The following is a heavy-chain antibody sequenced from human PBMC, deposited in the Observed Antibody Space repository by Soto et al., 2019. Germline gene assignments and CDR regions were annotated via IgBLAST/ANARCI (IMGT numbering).Heavy chain of an antibody. V-gene: IGHV3-48*01. CDR1: GFTFSSSR. CDR2: ISSRSNTI. D-gene: IGHD3-3*01. J-gene: IGHJ5*02. Sequence: GGSLRLSCAASGFTFSSSRMNWVRQAPGKGLEWVSYISSRSNTIYYADSVKGRFTISRDNAKNSLYLQMNSLRAEDTAVYYCARERKTIFGVPSPENWLDPWGQGTLVTVSS. CDR3: ARERKTIFGVPSPENWLDP.